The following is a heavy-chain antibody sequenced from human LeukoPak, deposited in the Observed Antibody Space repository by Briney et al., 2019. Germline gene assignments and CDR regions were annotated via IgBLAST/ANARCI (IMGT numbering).Heavy chain of an antibody. CDR3: AIHIVVVPAAKKKNWFDP. D-gene: IGHD2-2*01. CDR1: GGSFSGYY. J-gene: IGHJ5*02. CDR2: INHSGST. Sequence: SETLSLTCAVYGGSFSGYYWSWIRRPPGTGLEWIGEINHSGSTNYNPSLKSRVTISVDTSKNQFSLKLSSVTAADTAVYYCAIHIVVVPAAKKKNWFDPWGQGTLVTVSS. V-gene: IGHV4-34*01.